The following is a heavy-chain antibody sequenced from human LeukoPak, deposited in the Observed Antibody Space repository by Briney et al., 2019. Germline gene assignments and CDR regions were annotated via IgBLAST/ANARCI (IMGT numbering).Heavy chain of an antibody. CDR2: ISGSAGGT. CDR1: GFTFSTYA. CDR3: ARDGSLPDY. Sequence: GGSLRLSCAASGFTFSTYALSWVRQAPGKGLEWVSSISGSAGGTYYADSVKGRFTISRDNSKNTLYLQMHSLRAEDTAVYYCARDGSLPDYWGQGTLVTVSS. V-gene: IGHV3-23*01. J-gene: IGHJ4*02.